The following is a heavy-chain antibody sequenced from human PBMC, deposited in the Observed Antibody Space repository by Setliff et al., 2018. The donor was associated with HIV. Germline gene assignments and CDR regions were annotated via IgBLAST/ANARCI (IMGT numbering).Heavy chain of an antibody. CDR3: AKISGTFRYIDC. Sequence: GGSLRLSCAASGFTFNNYGMHWVRQAPGKGLEWVAFIRYDAATKYYADSVEGRFTISRDNSKNTLYLQMSSLRAEDTAMYYCAKISGTFRYIDCWGQGTLVTV. D-gene: IGHD1-20*01. CDR2: IRYDAATK. J-gene: IGHJ4*02. V-gene: IGHV3-30*02. CDR1: GFTFNNYG.